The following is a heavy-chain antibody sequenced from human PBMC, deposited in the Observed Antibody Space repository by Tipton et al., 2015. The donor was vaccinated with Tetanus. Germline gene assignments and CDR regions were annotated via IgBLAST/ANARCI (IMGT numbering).Heavy chain of an antibody. CDR2: IWYDGRNK. CDR1: GFSFGSYG. Sequence: RSLRLSCAASGFSFGSYGMHWVRQAPGKGLEWVAVIWYDGRNKNYAASVKGRFSISRDNSNNTLYLQMNSVRAEDTAVYYCARLREIVSRSGWAFDYWGQGILVTVSS. V-gene: IGHV3-33*01. D-gene: IGHD5/OR15-5a*01. J-gene: IGHJ4*02. CDR3: ARLREIVSRSGWAFDY.